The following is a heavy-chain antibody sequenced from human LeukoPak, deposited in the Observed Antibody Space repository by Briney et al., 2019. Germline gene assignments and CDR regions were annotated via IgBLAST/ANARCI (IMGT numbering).Heavy chain of an antibody. Sequence: SVKVSCKASGYTFSSYAISWVRQAPGQGLEWMGRIIPIFGTANYAQKFQGRVTITTDESTSTAYMELSSLRSEDTAVYYCAREEGYSSSCDYWGQGTLVTVS. CDR3: AREEGYSSSCDY. CDR2: IIPIFGTA. CDR1: GYTFSSYA. J-gene: IGHJ4*02. D-gene: IGHD6-13*01. V-gene: IGHV1-69*05.